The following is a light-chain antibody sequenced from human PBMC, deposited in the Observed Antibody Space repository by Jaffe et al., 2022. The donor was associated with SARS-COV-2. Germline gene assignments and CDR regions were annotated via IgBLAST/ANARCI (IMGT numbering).Light chain of an antibody. CDR2: KAS. Sequence: DIQMTQSPSTLSASVGDRVSITCRASQSIDRWLAWYQQQPGKAPKVLIYKASTLESGVPSRFSGSGSGTEFTLTISSLQPADFAVYYCQQYKTYPYIFGQGTKLEIK. CDR1: QSIDRW. J-gene: IGKJ2*01. CDR3: QQYKTYPYI. V-gene: IGKV1-5*03.